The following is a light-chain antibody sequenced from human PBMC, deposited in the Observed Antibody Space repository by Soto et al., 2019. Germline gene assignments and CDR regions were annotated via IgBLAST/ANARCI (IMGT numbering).Light chain of an antibody. CDR1: SSDVGGYNY. J-gene: IGLJ2*01. CDR3: SSYSGSSTLVV. Sequence: QSVLTQPASVSGSPGQSITISCTGTSSDVGGYNYVSWYQQHPGKAPKFMIYDVNRRPSGVSNRFSGSKSGNTASLTISGLQAEDEADYYCSSYSGSSTLVVFGGGTKLTVL. V-gene: IGLV2-14*03. CDR2: DVN.